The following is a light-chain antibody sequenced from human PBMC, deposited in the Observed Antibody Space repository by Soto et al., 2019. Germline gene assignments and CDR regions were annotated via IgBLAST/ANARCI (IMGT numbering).Light chain of an antibody. J-gene: IGLJ2*01. CDR1: SSNIGSNT. CDR3: AAWDDSLNGPV. CDR2: SNN. V-gene: IGLV1-44*01. Sequence: QSVLTQPPSASGTPGQRVTISCSGSSSNIGSNTVNWYQQLPGTAPKLLLYSNNQRPSGVPDRFSGSKSGTSAPLAISGLQSEDEADYYCAAWDDSLNGPVFGGGTKVTVL.